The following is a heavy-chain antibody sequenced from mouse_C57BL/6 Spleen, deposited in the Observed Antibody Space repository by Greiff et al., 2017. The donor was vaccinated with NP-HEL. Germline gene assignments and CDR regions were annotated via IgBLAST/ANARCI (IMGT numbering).Heavy chain of an antibody. Sequence: EVKVEESGGGLVKPGGSLKLSCAASGFTFSDYGMHWVRQAPEKGLEWVAYISSGSSTIYYADTVKGRFTISRDNAKNTLFLQMTSLRSEDTAMYYCARIYYGSSYAMDYWGQGTSVTVSS. CDR1: GFTFSDYG. CDR3: ARIYYGSSYAMDY. CDR2: ISSGSSTI. V-gene: IGHV5-17*01. J-gene: IGHJ4*01. D-gene: IGHD1-1*01.